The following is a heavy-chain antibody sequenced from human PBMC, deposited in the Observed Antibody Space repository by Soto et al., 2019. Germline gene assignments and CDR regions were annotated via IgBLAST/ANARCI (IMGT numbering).Heavy chain of an antibody. Sequence: EVQLVESGGGLVKPGGSLRLSCAASGFTFSNAWMSWVRQAPGKGLEWVGRIKSKTDGGTTDYAAPVKGRFTISRDDSKSTLYLQMNSLKTEDTAVYYCTTTRGYSSFDYWGQGTLVTVSS. J-gene: IGHJ4*02. CDR3: TTTRGYSSFDY. CDR1: GFTFSNAW. V-gene: IGHV3-15*01. CDR2: IKSKTDGGTT. D-gene: IGHD5-18*01.